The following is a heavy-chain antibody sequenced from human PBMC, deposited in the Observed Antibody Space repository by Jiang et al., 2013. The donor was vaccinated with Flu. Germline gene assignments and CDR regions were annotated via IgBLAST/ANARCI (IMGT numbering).Heavy chain of an antibody. V-gene: IGHV1-2*02. CDR3: ARDQGLLWFGESSSDAFDI. D-gene: IGHD3-10*01. J-gene: IGHJ3*02. CDR1: GYY. CDR2: INPNSGGT. Sequence: GYYMHWVRRAPGQGLEWMGWINPNSGGTNYAQKFQGRVTMTRDTSISTAYMELSRLRSDDTAVYYCARDQGLLWFGESSSDAFDIWGQGTMVTVSS.